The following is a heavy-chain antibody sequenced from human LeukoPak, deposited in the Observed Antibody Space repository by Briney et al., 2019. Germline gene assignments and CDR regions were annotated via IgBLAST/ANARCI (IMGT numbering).Heavy chain of an antibody. J-gene: IGHJ4*02. CDR2: INSDGRST. Sequence: GWALRLSCLACGFTFRKYWMHWVRQAPARGLVWVSRINSDGRSTNYADSVQGRFSISRDNAENTLYLQMNSLTDEDTAVYYCVRGADTGYSSDSWGQGTLVTVSS. D-gene: IGHD3-9*01. V-gene: IGHV3-74*01. CDR3: VRGADTGYSSDS. CDR1: GFTFRKYW.